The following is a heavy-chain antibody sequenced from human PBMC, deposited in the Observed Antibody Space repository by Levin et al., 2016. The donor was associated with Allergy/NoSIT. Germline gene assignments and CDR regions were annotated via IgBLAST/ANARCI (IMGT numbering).Heavy chain of an antibody. V-gene: IGHV3-23*01. CDR1: GFTFSSYA. Sequence: GESLKISCAASGFTFSSYAMSWVRQAPGKGLEWVSTFSGRSGNTYYADSVKGRFAISRDNSKNTLYLQMNSLRAEDTAVYYCAKEPDGYSIHNWFDPWGQGTLVSVSS. CDR2: FSGRSGNT. J-gene: IGHJ5*02. CDR3: AKEPDGYSIHNWFDP. D-gene: IGHD6-13*01.